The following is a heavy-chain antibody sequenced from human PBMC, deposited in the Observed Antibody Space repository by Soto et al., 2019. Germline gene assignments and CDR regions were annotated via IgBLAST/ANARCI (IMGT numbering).Heavy chain of an antibody. V-gene: IGHV3-7*01. CDR1: GFTFSSYW. J-gene: IGHJ6*02. Sequence: QPGGSLRLSCAASGFTFSSYWMSWVRQAPGKGPEWVANIKQDGSEKYYVDSVKGRFTISRDNAKNSLYLQMNSLRAEDTAVYYCARERRKTYCSSTSCYTNYYYGMDVWGQGTTVTVSS. CDR3: ARERRKTYCSSTSCYTNYYYGMDV. CDR2: IKQDGSEK. D-gene: IGHD2-2*02.